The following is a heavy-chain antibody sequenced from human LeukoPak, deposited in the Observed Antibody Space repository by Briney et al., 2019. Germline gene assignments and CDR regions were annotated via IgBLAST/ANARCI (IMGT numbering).Heavy chain of an antibody. V-gene: IGHV4-31*03. CDR1: GGSISSGGYY. CDR3: ARGGGCTNGVCPSYYYYGMDV. D-gene: IGHD2-8*01. Sequence: SQTLSLTCTVSGGSISSGGYYWSWIRQHPGKGLEWIGYIYYSGSTYYNPSLKSRVTISVDTSKNQFSLKLSSVTAADTAVYYCARGGGCTNGVCPSYYYYGMDVWGQGTTVTVSS. J-gene: IGHJ6*02. CDR2: IYYSGST.